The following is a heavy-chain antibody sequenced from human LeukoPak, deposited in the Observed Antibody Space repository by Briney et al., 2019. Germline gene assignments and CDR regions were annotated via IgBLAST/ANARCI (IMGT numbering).Heavy chain of an antibody. D-gene: IGHD2-2*01. J-gene: IGHJ4*02. Sequence: SGTLSLTCTVSGGSISSYYWSWIRQPPGKGLEWIGYIYYSVSTNYKPSLKSRVTISVDTSKNQFSLKLNSVTAADTAVYYCAKVGVNVPAAPNYFDYWGQGTLVTVSS. CDR2: IYYSVST. CDR3: AKVGVNVPAAPNYFDY. CDR1: GGSISSYY. V-gene: IGHV4-59*01.